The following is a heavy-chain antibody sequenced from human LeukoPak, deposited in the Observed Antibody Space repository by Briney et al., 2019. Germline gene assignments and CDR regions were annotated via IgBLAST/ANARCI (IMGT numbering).Heavy chain of an antibody. J-gene: IGHJ6*03. CDR2: IKQDGSEK. Sequence: GGSLRLSCAASGFTFSSYWMSWVRQAPGKGLEWVANIKQDGSEKYYVDSVKGRFTISRDNAKNSLYLQMNSLRAEDTAVYYCARVWRSSWYEYYYYYMDVWSKGTTVTVSS. V-gene: IGHV3-7*01. CDR3: ARVWRSSWYEYYYYYMDV. CDR1: GFTFSSYW. D-gene: IGHD6-13*01.